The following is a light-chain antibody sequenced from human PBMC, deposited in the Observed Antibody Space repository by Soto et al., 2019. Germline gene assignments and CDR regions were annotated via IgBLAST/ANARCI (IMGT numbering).Light chain of an antibody. V-gene: IGLV2-14*01. Sequence: QSVLTQPASMSGSPGQSITISCSGTTSDIGTYNYVSWYQHHPGKVPKLILFEVNDRPSGVSTRFSGSKSGNTASLTISGLQSEDEADHYCTSYTTSGTLVFGGGTKLTVL. CDR2: EVN. CDR3: TSYTTSGTLV. CDR1: TSDIGTYNY. J-gene: IGLJ2*01.